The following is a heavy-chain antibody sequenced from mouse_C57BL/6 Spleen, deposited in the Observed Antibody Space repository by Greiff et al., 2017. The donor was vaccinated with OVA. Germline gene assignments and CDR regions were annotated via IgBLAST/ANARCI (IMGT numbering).Heavy chain of an antibody. V-gene: IGHV1-55*01. CDR1: GYTFTSYW. D-gene: IGHD1-1*01. CDR2: IYPGSGST. Sequence: QVQLQQSGAELVKPGASVKMSCKASGYTFTSYWITWVKQRPGQGLEWIGDIYPGSGSTNYNEKFKGKATLTVDTSSSTAYMQLSSLTSEDSAVYYCARSNYYGSSPYYAMDYWGQGTSVTVSS. CDR3: ARSNYYGSSPYYAMDY. J-gene: IGHJ4*01.